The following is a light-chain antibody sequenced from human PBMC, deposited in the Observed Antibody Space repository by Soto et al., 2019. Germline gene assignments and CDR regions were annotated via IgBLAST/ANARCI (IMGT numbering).Light chain of an antibody. CDR2: GAS. V-gene: IGKV3-15*01. CDR3: QQYNNWPRT. Sequence: RVMTQAAATLSQSPGERATLSCRASQSVSTNVAWYQQKPGQAPRLLIYGASTRATDIPARFSGSGSGTDFTLTISSLQSEDFAVYYCQQYNNWPRTFGQGTKV. J-gene: IGKJ1*01. CDR1: QSVSTN.